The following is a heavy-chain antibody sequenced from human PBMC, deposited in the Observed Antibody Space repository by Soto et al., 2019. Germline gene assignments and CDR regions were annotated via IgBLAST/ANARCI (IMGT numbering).Heavy chain of an antibody. V-gene: IGHV6-1*01. J-gene: IGHJ4*02. D-gene: IGHD3-3*01. CDR1: GDSVSSNSAA. Sequence: PSQTLSLTCAISGDSVSSNSAAWNWIRQSPSRGLEWLGRTYYRSKWFNEYALSVKSRISINADTSKNQFSLQLNSVTLEDTAVYYWGSGGDGSGRTDFQYWGRGTLVTVSS. CDR2: TYYRSKWFN. CDR3: GSGGDGSGRTDFQY.